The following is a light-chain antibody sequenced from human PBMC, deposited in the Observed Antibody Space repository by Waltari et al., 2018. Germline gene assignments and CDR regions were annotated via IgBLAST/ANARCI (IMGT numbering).Light chain of an antibody. CDR1: NLGSKY. J-gene: IGLJ3*02. Sequence: SYELTQPSSVSVSPGPTASITWSGYNLGSKYVSWFQQRPGQSPVLVIYKDSERPSGIPERFSGSNSGDTATLTISGTQAMDEAEYFCQAWDTSTVVFGGGTELTVL. CDR2: KDS. CDR3: QAWDTSTVV. V-gene: IGLV3-1*01.